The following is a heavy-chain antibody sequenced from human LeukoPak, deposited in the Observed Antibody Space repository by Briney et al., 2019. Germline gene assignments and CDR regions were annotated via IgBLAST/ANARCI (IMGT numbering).Heavy chain of an antibody. CDR1: GGSITNYF. J-gene: IGHJ4*02. CDR2: VYYSGST. D-gene: IGHD3-10*01. CDR3: AATMVRGVHTHFDY. V-gene: IGHV4-59*08. Sequence: SETLSLTCTVSGGSITNYFWSWIRQPPGKGLEWIGYVYYSGSTNYNPSLKSRVTISVDTSKNQFSLKLSSVTAADTAVYYCAATMVRGVHTHFDYWGQGTLVTVSS.